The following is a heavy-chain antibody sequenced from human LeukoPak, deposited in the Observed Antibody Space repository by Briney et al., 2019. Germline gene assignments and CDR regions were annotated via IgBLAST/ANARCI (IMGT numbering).Heavy chain of an antibody. CDR3: AKEVRGSWYYYDSSGYPLDEY. J-gene: IGHJ4*02. CDR2: ISGSGGST. D-gene: IGHD3-22*01. CDR1: GFTFSSYA. Sequence: GGSPRLSCAASGFTFSSYAMSWVRQAPGKGLEWVSAISGSGGSTYYADSVKGRFTISRDNSKNTLYLQMNSLRAEDTAVYYCAKEVRGSWYYYDSSGYPLDEYWGQGTLVTVSS. V-gene: IGHV3-23*01.